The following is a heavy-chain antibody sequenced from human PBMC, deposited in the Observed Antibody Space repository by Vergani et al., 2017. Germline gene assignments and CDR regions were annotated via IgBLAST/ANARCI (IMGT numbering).Heavy chain of an antibody. CDR1: GGSMSGYY. CDR3: GRVADFYGLGSRLLDL. Sequence: QVRLQESGPGLVKPSETLSLTCSVSGGSMSGYYWSWIRQPPGKELEWIGYMYHSGSTNYNPSLETRVTISGDTSQNQFSLKLNSVTAADTAVYYCGRVADFYGLGSRLLDLRGQGILVTVSS. CDR2: MYHSGST. J-gene: IGHJ5*02. D-gene: IGHD3-10*01. V-gene: IGHV4-59*01.